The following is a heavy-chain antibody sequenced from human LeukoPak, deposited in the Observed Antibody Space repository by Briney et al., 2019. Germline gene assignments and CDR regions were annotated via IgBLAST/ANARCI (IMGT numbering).Heavy chain of an antibody. CDR3: SSTSPGVDYYYGMDV. CDR1: GFTFTSSA. D-gene: IGHD2-2*01. J-gene: IGHJ6*02. Sequence: GASVKVSCKASGFTFTSSAVQWVRQTRGPRLEWIGWIVVGSGNTNYAQKFQERVTITRDMSTSTAYMELSSLRSEDTAVYYCSSTSPGVDYYYGMDVWGQGTTVTVSS. CDR2: IVVGSGNT. V-gene: IGHV1-58*01.